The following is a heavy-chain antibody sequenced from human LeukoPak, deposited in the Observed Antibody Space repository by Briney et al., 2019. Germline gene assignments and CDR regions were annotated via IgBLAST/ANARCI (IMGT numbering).Heavy chain of an antibody. D-gene: IGHD5-24*01. CDR2: IHTSGST. Sequence: SETLSLTCTVSGGSISSYYWSWIRQPAGKGLEWIGRIHTSGSTNYNPSLKSRVTMSVDTSKNQFSLKLSSVTAADTAVYYCARGETKLDAFDIWGQGTMVTVSS. CDR3: ARGETKLDAFDI. J-gene: IGHJ3*02. CDR1: GGSISSYY. V-gene: IGHV4-4*07.